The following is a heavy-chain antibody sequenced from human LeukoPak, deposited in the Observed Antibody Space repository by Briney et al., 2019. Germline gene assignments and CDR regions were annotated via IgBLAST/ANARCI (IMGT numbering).Heavy chain of an antibody. CDR3: ARRSGEGYFDC. J-gene: IGHJ4*02. V-gene: IGHV3-66*01. CDR2: IYSGGDT. D-gene: IGHD1-26*01. Sequence: GGSLRLSCAASGFTVSSNYMTWVRQAPGKGLEWLSVIYSGGDTYYADSVKGRFTISRDNSKNTLYPQMNSLRAEDTAVYYCARRSGEGYFDCWGQGTLVTVSS. CDR1: GFTVSSNY.